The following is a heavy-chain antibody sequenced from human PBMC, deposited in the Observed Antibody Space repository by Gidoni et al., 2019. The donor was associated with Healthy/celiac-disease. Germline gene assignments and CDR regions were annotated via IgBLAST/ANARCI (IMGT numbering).Heavy chain of an antibody. Sequence: QITLKESGPTLVKPTQTLTLTCTFSGFSLSTSGVGVGWIRQPPGKALEWLALIYWNDDKRYSPSLKSRLTITKYTSKNQVVLTMTNMDPVDTATYYCAHRRIQLWFDYWGQGTLVTVSS. D-gene: IGHD5-18*01. V-gene: IGHV2-5*01. CDR2: IYWNDDK. CDR1: GFSLSTSGVG. J-gene: IGHJ4*02. CDR3: AHRRIQLWFDY.